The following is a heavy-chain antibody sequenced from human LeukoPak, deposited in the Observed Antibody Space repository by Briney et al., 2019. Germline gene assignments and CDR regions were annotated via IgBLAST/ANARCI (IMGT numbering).Heavy chain of an antibody. CDR3: ARDFKAVAGTSHEVFDY. Sequence: KPGGSLRLSCAASGFTFSDYYMSWVRRAPGKGLEWVSFISSSSSYTNYADSVKGRFTISRDNAKNSLYLQVNSLRAEDTAVYYCARDFKAVAGTSHEVFDYWGQGTLVTVSS. CDR1: GFTFSDYY. CDR2: ISSSSSYT. V-gene: IGHV3-11*05. D-gene: IGHD6-19*01. J-gene: IGHJ4*02.